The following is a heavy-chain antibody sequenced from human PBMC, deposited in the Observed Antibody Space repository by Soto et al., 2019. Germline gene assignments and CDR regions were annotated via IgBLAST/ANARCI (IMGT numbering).Heavy chain of an antibody. CDR2: TDPSDSQT. CDR1: GYSFAGYW. J-gene: IGHJ4*02. CDR3: ARQIYDSDTGPNFQYYFDS. D-gene: IGHD3-22*01. V-gene: IGHV5-10-1*01. Sequence: GESLKISCKGSGYSFAGYWITWVRQKPGKGLEWMGRTDPSDSQTYYSPSFRGHVTISVTKSITTVFLQWSSLRTSDTAMYYCARQIYDSDTGPNFQYYFDSWGQGTPVTVSS.